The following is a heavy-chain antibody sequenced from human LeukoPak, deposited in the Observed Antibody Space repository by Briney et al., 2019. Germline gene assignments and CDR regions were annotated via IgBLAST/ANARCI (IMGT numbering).Heavy chain of an antibody. CDR2: IIPIFGTA. CDR3: ARVGGYCSSTSCPTHYYYYGMDV. D-gene: IGHD2-2*03. CDR1: GGTFSSYA. Sequence: ASVKVSCKASGGTFSSYAISWVRQAPGQGLEWMGGIIPIFGTANYAQKFQGRVTITADKSTSTAYMELSSLRSEDTAVYYCARVGGYCSSTSCPTHYYYYGMDVWGQGTTVTVSS. V-gene: IGHV1-69*06. J-gene: IGHJ6*02.